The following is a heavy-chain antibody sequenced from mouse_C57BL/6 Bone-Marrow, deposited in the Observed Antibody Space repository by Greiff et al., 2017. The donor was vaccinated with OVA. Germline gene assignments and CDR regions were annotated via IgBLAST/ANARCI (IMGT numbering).Heavy chain of an antibody. D-gene: IGHD3-3*01. J-gene: IGHJ1*03. Sequence: QVQLKHSGAELVKPGASVKISCKASGYAFSSYWMNWVKQRPGKGLEWIGQIYPGDGDTNYNGKFKGKATLTADKSSSTAYMQLSSLTSEDSAVYFCARGGIATDWYFDVWGTGTTVTVSS. CDR2: IYPGDGDT. CDR1: GYAFSSYW. V-gene: IGHV1-80*01. CDR3: ARGGIATDWYFDV.